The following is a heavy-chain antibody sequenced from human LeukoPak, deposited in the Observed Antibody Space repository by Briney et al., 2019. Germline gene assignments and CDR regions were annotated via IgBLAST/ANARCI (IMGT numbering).Heavy chain of an antibody. CDR2: ISGSGGST. CDR1: GFTFSSYA. CDR3: ARGPQGSSWFRWFDP. V-gene: IGHV3-23*01. D-gene: IGHD6-13*01. Sequence: QAGGSLRLSCAASGFTFSSYAMSWVRQAPGKGLEWVSAISGSGGSTYYADSVKGRFTISRDNSKNTLYLQMNSLRAEDTAVYYCARGPQGSSWFRWFDPWGQGTLVTVSS. J-gene: IGHJ5*02.